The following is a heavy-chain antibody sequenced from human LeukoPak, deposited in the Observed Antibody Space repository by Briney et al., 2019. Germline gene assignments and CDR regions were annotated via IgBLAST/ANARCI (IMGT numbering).Heavy chain of an antibody. J-gene: IGHJ4*02. V-gene: IGHV4-39*02. CDR2: IYHTGTT. D-gene: IGHD3-16*01. CDR3: ASAPRQASIGGLDY. Sequence: SETLSLTCTVSGGSISSSTYYWGWIRQPPGKGLEWIGAIYHTGTTYYNPSLRSRVTVSVDTSKNHFSLNLRSVTAADTALYYCASAPRQASIGGLDYWGQGTLVTVSS. CDR1: GGSISSSTYY.